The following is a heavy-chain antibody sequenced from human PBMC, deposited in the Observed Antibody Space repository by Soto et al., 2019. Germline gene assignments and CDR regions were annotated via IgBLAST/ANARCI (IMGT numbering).Heavy chain of an antibody. CDR1: GGTFGSDA. CDR2: IIPIFGTT. J-gene: IGHJ5*02. CDR3: ARDRTDSGYYTNWLDP. V-gene: IGHV1-69*06. D-gene: IGHD3-22*01. Sequence: GASVKVSCKASGGTFGSDAITWVRQALGQGLEWVGRIIPIFGTTNYAQNLQGRVTISADKSTLTSYMELHSLTSDDTALYYCARDRTDSGYYTNWLDPWGQGTQVTVSS.